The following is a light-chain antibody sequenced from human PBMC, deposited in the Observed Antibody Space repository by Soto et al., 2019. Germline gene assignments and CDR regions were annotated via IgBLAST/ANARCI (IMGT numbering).Light chain of an antibody. CDR1: QSVGSN. V-gene: IGKV3-15*01. CDR3: QQYNNWPPDRT. CDR2: GAS. J-gene: IGKJ1*01. Sequence: EIVMTQSPATLSVSPGERATLSCRASQSVGSNLAWYQQKPGQAPRLLIYGASTRATGIPARVSGSGSGTEFTLTISSLQSEDFAIYFCQQYNNWPPDRTFGQGTQVEIK.